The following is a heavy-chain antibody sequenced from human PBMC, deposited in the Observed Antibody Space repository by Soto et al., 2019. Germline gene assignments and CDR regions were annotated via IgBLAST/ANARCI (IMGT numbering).Heavy chain of an antibody. CDR3: ARDFPRYCSSTSCFPKWFAP. D-gene: IGHD2-2*01. Sequence: GASVKVSCKASGYTFTSYGISWVRQAPGQGLEWMGWISAYNGNTNYAQKLQGRVTMTTDTSTSTAYMELRSLRSDDTAVYYCARDFPRYCSSTSCFPKWFAPWGQGTLVTVSA. CDR2: ISAYNGNT. V-gene: IGHV1-18*01. CDR1: GYTFTSYG. J-gene: IGHJ5*02.